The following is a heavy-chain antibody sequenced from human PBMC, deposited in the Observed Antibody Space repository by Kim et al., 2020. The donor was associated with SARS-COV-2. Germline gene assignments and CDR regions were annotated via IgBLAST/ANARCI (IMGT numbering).Heavy chain of an antibody. CDR2: ISNDGSNK. CDR1: GFTFSSYA. V-gene: IGHV3-30-3*01. D-gene: IGHD6-19*01. CDR3: AKERAGTYLDAFDI. J-gene: IGHJ3*02. Sequence: GGSLRLSCAASGFTFSSYAMHWVRQAPGKGLEWVAVISNDGSNKYYADSVKGRFTISRDNSKNTLYLQMNSQRAEDKAVYYCAKERAGTYLDAFDIWGQGTMVTVSS.